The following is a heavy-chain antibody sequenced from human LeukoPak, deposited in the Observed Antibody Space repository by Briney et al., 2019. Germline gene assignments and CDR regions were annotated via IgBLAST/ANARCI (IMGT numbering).Heavy chain of an antibody. Sequence: SETLSLTCTVSGGSISITTYYWSWIRQPPGKGLEWIGYIYYSGSTKYNPSLKSRVTISVDTSKNQFSLKLSSVTAADTAVYYCARGGYSGYDLHYFDYWGQGTLVTVSS. V-gene: IGHV4-61*01. CDR1: GGSISITTYY. CDR2: IYYSGST. J-gene: IGHJ4*02. D-gene: IGHD5-12*01. CDR3: ARGGYSGYDLHYFDY.